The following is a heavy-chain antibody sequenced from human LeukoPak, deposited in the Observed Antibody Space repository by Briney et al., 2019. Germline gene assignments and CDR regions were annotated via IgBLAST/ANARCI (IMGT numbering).Heavy chain of an antibody. Sequence: GGSLRLSCAASGFTFSRYEMNWVRQAPGKGLEWVSYISGSGTTIYYADSVKGRFTISRDNAKNSLYLQMNSLRAEDTAVYYCARVGDNYYYYMDVWGKGTTVTVSS. CDR3: ARVGDNYYYYMDV. J-gene: IGHJ6*03. CDR1: GFTFSRYE. D-gene: IGHD3-9*01. V-gene: IGHV3-48*03. CDR2: ISGSGTTI.